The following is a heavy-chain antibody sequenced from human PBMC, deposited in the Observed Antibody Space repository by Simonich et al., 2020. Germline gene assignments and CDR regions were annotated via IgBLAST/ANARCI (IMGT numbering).Heavy chain of an antibody. V-gene: IGHV1-2*02. Sequence: QVQLVQSGAEVKKPGASVKVSCKASGYTFTGYYMHWVRQAPGQGLEGMGWINPNRGGTTYARKFQGRFTMTRETSISPAYMELSRLRSDDTAVYYCARGPRWTGDDAFDIWGQGTMVTVSS. J-gene: IGHJ3*02. CDR3: ARGPRWTGDDAFDI. CDR1: GYTFTGYY. D-gene: IGHD7-27*01. CDR2: INPNRGGT.